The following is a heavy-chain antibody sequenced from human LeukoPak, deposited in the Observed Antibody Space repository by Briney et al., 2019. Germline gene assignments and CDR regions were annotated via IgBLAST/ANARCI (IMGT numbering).Heavy chain of an antibody. CDR1: GGSFSGYY. V-gene: IGHV4-34*01. Sequence: SETLSLTCAVDGGSFSGYYWSWIRQPPGKGLEWIGEINHSGSTNCNPSLKSRVTISVDTSKNQFSLKLSSVTAADTAVYYCARGRQIADPAAGTGWFDPWGQGTLVTVSS. J-gene: IGHJ5*02. D-gene: IGHD6-13*01. CDR2: INHSGST. CDR3: ARGRQIADPAAGTGWFDP.